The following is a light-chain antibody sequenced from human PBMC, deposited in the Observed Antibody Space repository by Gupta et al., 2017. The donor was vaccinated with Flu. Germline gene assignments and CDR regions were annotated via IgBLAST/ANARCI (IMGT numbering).Light chain of an antibody. J-gene: IGKJ3*01. V-gene: IGKV3-20*01. CDR2: GAS. Sequence: GTLYLSPGERATLSCRASQSVSSNYLAWYQQKPGQTPRLLIYGASSRATGIPDRFGGSGSGTDFTLTISRLEPEDFAVYYCQQDGSSPGTFGHGTKVDIK. CDR3: QQDGSSPGT. CDR1: QSVSSNY.